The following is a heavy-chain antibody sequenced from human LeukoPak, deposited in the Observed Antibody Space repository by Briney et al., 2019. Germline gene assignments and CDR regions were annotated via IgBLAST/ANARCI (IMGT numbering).Heavy chain of an antibody. J-gene: IGHJ4*02. CDR2: ISGSGGNT. Sequence: RLXXAASGFRFSNXAMXGVRQARXXXXXXVSTISGSGGNTFYADSVKGRFTISRDNSKNTQYLQMNSLRAEATAVYYCAKDPGIYNFDYWGQGTLATVSS. D-gene: IGHD3-10*01. V-gene: IGHV3-23*01. CDR1: GFRFSNXA. CDR3: AKDPGIYNFDY.